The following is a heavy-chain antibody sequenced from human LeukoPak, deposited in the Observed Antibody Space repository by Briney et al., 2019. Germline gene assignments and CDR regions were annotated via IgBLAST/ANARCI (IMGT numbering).Heavy chain of an antibody. CDR2: INHSGST. CDR1: GITFSSYG. Sequence: GSLRLSCAASGITFSSYGMHWIRQPPGKGLEWIGEINHSGSTNYNPSLKSRVTISVDTSKNQFSLKLSSVTAADTAVYYCARRATGDYWGQGTLVTVSS. CDR3: ARRATGDY. J-gene: IGHJ4*02. D-gene: IGHD5-12*01. V-gene: IGHV4-34*01.